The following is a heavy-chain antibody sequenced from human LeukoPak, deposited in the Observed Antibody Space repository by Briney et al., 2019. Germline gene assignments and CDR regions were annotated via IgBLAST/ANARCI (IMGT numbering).Heavy chain of an antibody. Sequence: GGSLRLSCTASGFTFSSYTMTWVRQAPGKGLKWVSTITTGDGNTYYADSVKGRFTVSRDDSKNTLYLQMNGLTDEDTAVYYCARGSLNYYASGSYYMVFWGQGTLVTVSS. CDR2: ITTGDGNT. J-gene: IGHJ4*02. V-gene: IGHV3-23*01. CDR3: ARGSLNYYASGSYYMVF. CDR1: GFTFSSYT. D-gene: IGHD3-10*01.